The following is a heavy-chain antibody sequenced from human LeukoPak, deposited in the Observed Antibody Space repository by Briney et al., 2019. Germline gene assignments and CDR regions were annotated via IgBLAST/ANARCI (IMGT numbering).Heavy chain of an antibody. Sequence: PGGSLRLSCAASGFTFSDHYMDWVRQAPGKGLEWVAVIWYDGSNKYYADSVKGRFTISRDNSKNTLYLQMNSLRAEDTAVYYCARAPRTIFLDYWGQGTLVTVSS. CDR2: IWYDGSNK. CDR3: ARAPRTIFLDY. CDR1: GFTFSDHY. J-gene: IGHJ4*02. V-gene: IGHV3-33*08. D-gene: IGHD3-9*01.